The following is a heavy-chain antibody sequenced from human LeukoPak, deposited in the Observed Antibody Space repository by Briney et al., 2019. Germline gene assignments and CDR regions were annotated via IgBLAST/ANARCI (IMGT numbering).Heavy chain of an antibody. CDR3: ARRGGHFDY. V-gene: IGHV4-59*01. J-gene: IGHJ4*02. Sequence: SETLSLTCTVSGGSISYYYWSWIRQSPGKGLEWIGYIYYNGSTNYNPSLKSRVTISVDMSKNQFSLKVTSVTAADTAICYCARRGGHFDYWGQGTLVTVSS. CDR2: IYYNGST. CDR1: GGSISYYY. D-gene: IGHD2-15*01.